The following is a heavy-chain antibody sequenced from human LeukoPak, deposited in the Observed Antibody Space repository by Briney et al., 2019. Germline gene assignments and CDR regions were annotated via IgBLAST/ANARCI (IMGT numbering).Heavy chain of an antibody. V-gene: IGHV4-34*01. CDR2: INHSGST. CDR1: GGSFSGYY. CDR3: ARAYYYGSGSYYNDYFDY. J-gene: IGHJ4*02. D-gene: IGHD3-10*01. Sequence: SETLSLTCAVYGGSFSGYYWSWIRQPPGKGLEWIGEINHSGSTNYNLSLKSRVTISVDTSKNQFSLKLSSVTAADTAVYYCARAYYYGSGSYYNDYFDYWGQGTLVTVSS.